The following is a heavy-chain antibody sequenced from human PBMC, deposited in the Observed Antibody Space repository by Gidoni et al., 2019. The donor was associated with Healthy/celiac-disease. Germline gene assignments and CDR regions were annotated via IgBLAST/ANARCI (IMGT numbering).Heavy chain of an antibody. CDR3: AKDHLRYSSSWYGWFDP. CDR1: GFPFSSYS. Sequence: EVQLLESGGGLVQPGGSLRLSCAASGFPFSSYSMRWVRQAPGKGLEWVSAISGSGGSTYYADSVKGRFTISRDNSKNTLYLQMNSLRAEDTAVYYCAKDHLRYSSSWYGWFDPWGQGTLVTVSS. CDR2: ISGSGGST. V-gene: IGHV3-23*01. D-gene: IGHD6-13*01. J-gene: IGHJ5*02.